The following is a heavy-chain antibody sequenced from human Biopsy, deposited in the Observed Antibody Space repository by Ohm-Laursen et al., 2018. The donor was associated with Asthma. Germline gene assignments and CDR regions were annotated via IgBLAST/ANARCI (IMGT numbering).Heavy chain of an antibody. CDR2: IKHDGSEK. CDR1: GFTFGDYC. J-gene: IGHJ1*01. V-gene: IGHV3-7*01. Sequence: SLRLSCAAFGFTFGDYCMSWVRQVPGQGLERVANIKHDGSEKNHVDSLKGRFTISRDNAKNLLFLQMNSLRAEDTAVYYCARTFHFWSPYHAEHYQLWGQGTLVTVSS. D-gene: IGHD3-3*01. CDR3: ARTFHFWSPYHAEHYQL.